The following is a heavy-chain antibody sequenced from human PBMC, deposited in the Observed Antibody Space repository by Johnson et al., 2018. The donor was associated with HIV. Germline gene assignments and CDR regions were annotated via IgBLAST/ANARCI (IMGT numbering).Heavy chain of an antibody. CDR3: ARARGVLLWFGELVDAFDI. CDR1: GFTFSDYY. D-gene: IGHD3-10*01. J-gene: IGHJ3*02. V-gene: IGHV3-11*04. CDR2: ISSSGSTI. Sequence: QVQLVESGGGLVKPGGSLRLSCAASGFTFSDYYMSWIRQAPGKGLEWVSYISSSGSTIYYADSVKGRFTISRDNAKNSLYLQMTSLIAEDTAVYYCARARGVLLWFGELVDAFDIWGQGTMVTVSS.